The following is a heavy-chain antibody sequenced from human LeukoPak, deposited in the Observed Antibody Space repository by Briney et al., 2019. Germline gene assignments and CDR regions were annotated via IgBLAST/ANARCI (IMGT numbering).Heavy chain of an antibody. CDR1: GFTFDDYT. CDR3: AKDSGPGHYYYYMDV. V-gene: IGHV3-43*01. J-gene: IGHJ6*03. D-gene: IGHD3-10*01. CDR2: ISWDGGST. Sequence: GGSLRLSCAAYGFTFDDYTMHWVRQAPGKGLEWVSLISWDGGSTYYADSVKGRFTISRDNSKNSLYLQMNSLRTEDTALYYCAKDSGPGHYYYYMDVWGKGTTVTVSS.